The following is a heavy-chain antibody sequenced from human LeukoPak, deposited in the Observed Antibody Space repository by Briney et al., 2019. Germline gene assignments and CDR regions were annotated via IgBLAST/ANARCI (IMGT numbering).Heavy chain of an antibody. J-gene: IGHJ4*02. CDR2: FDPEDGET. CDR3: ATAPPDIVVVPAHFDY. CDR1: GYTLTELS. Sequence: VASVKVSCKVSGYTLTELSMHWVRQAPGKGLEWTGGFDPEDGETIYAQKFQGRVTMTEDTSTDTAYMELSSLRSEDTAVYYCATAPPDIVVVPAHFDYWGQGTLVTVSS. D-gene: IGHD2-2*01. V-gene: IGHV1-24*01.